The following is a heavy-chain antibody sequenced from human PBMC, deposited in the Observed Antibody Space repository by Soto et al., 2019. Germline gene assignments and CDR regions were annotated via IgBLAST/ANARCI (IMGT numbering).Heavy chain of an antibody. CDR3: ARERGRYYDSSGYYDY. Sequence: QVQLVQSGAEVKKPGASVKVSCKASGYTFTSYYMHWVRQAPGQGLEWMGIINPSGGSTSYAQKFQGRVTMTRDTYTSTVYMELSSLRSEDTAVYYCARERGRYYDSSGYYDYWGQGTLVTVSS. J-gene: IGHJ4*02. D-gene: IGHD3-22*01. V-gene: IGHV1-46*01. CDR1: GYTFTSYY. CDR2: INPSGGST.